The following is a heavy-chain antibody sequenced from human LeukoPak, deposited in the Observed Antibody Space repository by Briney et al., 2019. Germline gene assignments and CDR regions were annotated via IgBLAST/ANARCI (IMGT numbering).Heavy chain of an antibody. D-gene: IGHD3-3*01. CDR2: IYYSGST. V-gene: IGHV4-59*01. Sequence: SETLSLTCTVSGGSISSYYWSWIRQPPGKGLEWIGYIYYSGSTNYNPSLKGRVTISVDTSKNQFSLKLSSVTAADTAVYYCARGSGLGDFWSGYEYWGQGTLVTVSS. CDR3: ARGSGLGDFWSGYEY. J-gene: IGHJ4*02. CDR1: GGSISSYY.